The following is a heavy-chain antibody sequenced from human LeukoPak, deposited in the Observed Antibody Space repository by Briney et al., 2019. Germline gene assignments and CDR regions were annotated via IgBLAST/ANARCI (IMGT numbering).Heavy chain of an antibody. V-gene: IGHV3-23*01. CDR1: GFTFSSYA. D-gene: IGHD3-22*01. CDR2: ISGSDGST. Sequence: GGSLRLSCAASGFTFSSYAMGWVRQAPGKGLEWVSIISGSDGSTYYTASVKGRFTISRDNSKNTMYLQMDSLRAEDTAVYYCAKRTNHYETSGYYYAFDYWGQGTLVTVSS. CDR3: AKRTNHYETSGYYYAFDY. J-gene: IGHJ4*02.